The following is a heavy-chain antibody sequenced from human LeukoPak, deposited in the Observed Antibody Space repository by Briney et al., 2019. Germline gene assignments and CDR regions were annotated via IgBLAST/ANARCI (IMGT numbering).Heavy chain of an antibody. V-gene: IGHV3-21*04. J-gene: IGHJ4*02. CDR3: AKGGRGSYYSDS. CDR1: GFTFSSYS. D-gene: IGHD3-10*01. Sequence: GGSLRLSCAASGFTFSSYSMNWVRQAPGKGLEWVSSISSSSYIYYADSVKGRFTISRDNAKNTLYLQMNSLRAEDTAVYYCAKGGRGSYYSDSWGQGTLVTVSS. CDR2: ISSSSYI.